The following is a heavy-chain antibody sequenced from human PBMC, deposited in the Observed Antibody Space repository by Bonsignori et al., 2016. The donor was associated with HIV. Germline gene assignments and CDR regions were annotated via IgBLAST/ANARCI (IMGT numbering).Heavy chain of an antibody. CDR3: ARDRGKYQLLGYFDY. D-gene: IGHD2-2*01. CDR2: IIPILGIA. CDR1: GGTFSSYA. Sequence: SVKVSCKASGGTFSSYAISWVRQAPGQGLEWMGGIIPILGIANYAQKFQGRVTITADESTSTAYMELSSLRSEDTAVYYCARDRGKYQLLGYFDYWGQGTLVTVSS. V-gene: IGHV1-69*10. J-gene: IGHJ4*02.